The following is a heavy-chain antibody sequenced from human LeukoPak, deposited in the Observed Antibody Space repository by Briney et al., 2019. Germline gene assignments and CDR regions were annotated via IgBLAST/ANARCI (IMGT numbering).Heavy chain of an antibody. D-gene: IGHD4-17*01. CDR3: SRDPTSMVTMGDY. Sequence: GGSLRLSCAASGLTVSTNYFSWVRLAPGKGLEWVSVIYADGRTFYADSVKGRFTISRDESKNTPSLQMNRLRAEDTAVYYCSRDPTSMVTMGDYWGQGTLVTVSS. CDR2: IYADGRT. CDR1: GLTVSTNY. J-gene: IGHJ4*02. V-gene: IGHV3-53*01.